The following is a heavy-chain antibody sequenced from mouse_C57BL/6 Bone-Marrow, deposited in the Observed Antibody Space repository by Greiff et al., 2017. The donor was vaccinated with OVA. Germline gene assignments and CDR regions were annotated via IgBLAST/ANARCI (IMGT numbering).Heavy chain of an antibody. V-gene: IGHV5-12*01. CDR3: ARQIPPYYYGSSPWFAY. CDR2: ISNGGGST. Sequence: EVQVVESGGGLVQPGGSLKLSCAASGFTFSDYYMYWVRQTPEKRLEWVAYISNGGGSTYYPDTVKGRFTISRDNAKNTLYLQMSRLKSEDTAMYYCARQIPPYYYGSSPWFAYWGQGTLVTVSA. D-gene: IGHD1-1*01. J-gene: IGHJ3*01. CDR1: GFTFSDYY.